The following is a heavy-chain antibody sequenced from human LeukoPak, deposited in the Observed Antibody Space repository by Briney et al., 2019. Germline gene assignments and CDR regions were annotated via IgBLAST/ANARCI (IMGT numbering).Heavy chain of an antibody. Sequence: GGSLRLSCSASGFSFSGSWMTWVRQAPGKGLEWVANIKPDGSDTYYVDSMKDRSTISRDNAKNSLYLQINGLRAEDTAVYYCARHLDWSFDYWGQGTLVTVSS. D-gene: IGHD3/OR15-3a*01. CDR1: GFSFSGSW. J-gene: IGHJ4*02. V-gene: IGHV3-7*01. CDR2: IKPDGSDT. CDR3: ARHLDWSFDY.